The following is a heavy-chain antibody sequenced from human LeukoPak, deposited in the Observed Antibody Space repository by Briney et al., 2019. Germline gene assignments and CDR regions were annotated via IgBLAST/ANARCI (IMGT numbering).Heavy chain of an antibody. CDR1: GFTFRSYG. CDR3: SSNIVGATFYY. CDR2: IWYDGSNK. V-gene: IGHV3-33*01. J-gene: IGHJ4*01. Sequence: HPGRSLRLSCAASGFTFRSYGMQWGRLAPGKGREWVAVIWYDGSNKYYADSVMGRFTISRDNSKNSLYLQMKSLYAEDTAVYYCSSNIVGATFYYWGHGTLVTVSS. D-gene: IGHD1-26*01.